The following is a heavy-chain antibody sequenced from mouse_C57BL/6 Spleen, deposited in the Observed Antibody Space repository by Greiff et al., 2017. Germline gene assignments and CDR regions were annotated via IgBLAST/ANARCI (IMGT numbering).Heavy chain of an antibody. CDR1: GYTFTSYW. CDR3: ARGDDGYYKFAY. Sequence: QVQLKQPGAELVKPGASVKLSCKASGYTFTSYWMQWVKQRPGQGLEWIGEIDPSDSYTNYNQKFKGKATLTVDTSSSTAYMQLSSLTSEDSAVYYCARGDDGYYKFAYWGQGTLVTVSA. V-gene: IGHV1-50*01. J-gene: IGHJ3*01. D-gene: IGHD2-3*01. CDR2: IDPSDSYT.